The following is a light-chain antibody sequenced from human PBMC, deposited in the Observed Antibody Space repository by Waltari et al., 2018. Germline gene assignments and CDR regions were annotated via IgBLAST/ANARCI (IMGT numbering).Light chain of an antibody. Sequence: SYVLTQPPSVSVAPGQTARITCGGSDIGDKRAHVYQHKTGQAPLLVVYDDTDRPSGIPGRISGSNSGYTATLSITRVEAGDEADYYCQVWDSDGDYVVFGGGTKLIVL. CDR1: DIGDKR. CDR2: DDT. J-gene: IGLJ2*01. V-gene: IGLV3-21*02. CDR3: QVWDSDGDYVV.